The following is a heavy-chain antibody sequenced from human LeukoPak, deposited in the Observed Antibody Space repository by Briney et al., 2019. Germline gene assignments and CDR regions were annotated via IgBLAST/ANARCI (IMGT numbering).Heavy chain of an antibody. CDR3: ARDGYPYYYYMDV. CDR2: IYYSGST. CDR1: GYSISSGYY. Sequence: KPSETLSLTCTVSGYSISSGYYWGWIRQPPGKGLEWIGSIYYSGSTYYNPSLKSRVTISVDTSKNQFSLKLSSVTAADTAVYYCARDGYPYYYYMDVWGKGTTVTVSS. D-gene: IGHD1-1*01. V-gene: IGHV4-38-2*02. J-gene: IGHJ6*03.